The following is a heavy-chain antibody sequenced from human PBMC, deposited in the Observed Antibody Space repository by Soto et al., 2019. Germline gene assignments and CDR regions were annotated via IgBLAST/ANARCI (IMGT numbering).Heavy chain of an antibody. CDR1: GFTFSSYA. J-gene: IGHJ4*02. CDR3: ARDHYDILTGYYLAYYFDY. V-gene: IGHV3-23*01. Sequence: GGSLRLSCAASGFTFSSYAMSWVRQAPGKGLEWVSAISGSGGSTYFADSVKGRFTISRDNSKNTLYLQMNSLRAEDTAVYYCARDHYDILTGYYLAYYFDYWGQGTLVTVSS. D-gene: IGHD3-9*01. CDR2: ISGSGGST.